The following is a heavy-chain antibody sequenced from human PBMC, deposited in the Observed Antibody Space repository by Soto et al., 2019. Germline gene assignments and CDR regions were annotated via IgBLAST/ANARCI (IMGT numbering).Heavy chain of an antibody. V-gene: IGHV3-21*01. CDR3: ARDLFYDSSGASFDY. CDR1: GFTFSSYS. Sequence: ESGGGLVKPGGSLRLSCAASGFTFSSYSMNWVRQAPGKGLEWVSSISSSSSYIYYADSVKGRFTISRDNAKNSLYLQMNSLRAEDTAVYYCARDLFYDSSGASFDYWGQGTLVTVSS. D-gene: IGHD3-22*01. J-gene: IGHJ4*02. CDR2: ISSSSSYI.